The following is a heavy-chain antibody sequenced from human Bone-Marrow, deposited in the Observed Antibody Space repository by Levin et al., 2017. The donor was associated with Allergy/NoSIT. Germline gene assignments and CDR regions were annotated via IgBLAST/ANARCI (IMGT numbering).Heavy chain of an antibody. CDR3: ASCTSTSC. J-gene: IGHJ4*02. CDR2: ISPNSGDT. Sequence: GASVKVSCKASGYTFTGYYIHWVRQAPGQGLEWMGRISPNSGDTKYAQKFQGRVTMTRDTSINTAYMELSSLRSDDTAVYYCASCTSTSCWGQGTLVTVSS. D-gene: IGHD2-2*01. V-gene: IGHV1-2*06. CDR1: GYTFTGYY.